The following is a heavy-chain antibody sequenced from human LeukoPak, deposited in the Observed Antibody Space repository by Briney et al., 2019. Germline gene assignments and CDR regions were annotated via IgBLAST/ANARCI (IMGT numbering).Heavy chain of an antibody. D-gene: IGHD5-18*01. CDR1: GGTFSGYA. J-gene: IGHJ3*02. CDR3: ARAPPGDTAKWIDAFDI. Sequence: SVKVSCKASGGTFSGYAISWVRQAPGQGLEWMGGIIPIFGTANYAQKFQGRVTITADESTSTAYMELSSLRSEDTAVYYCARAPPGDTAKWIDAFDIWGQGTMVTVSS. CDR2: IIPIFGTA. V-gene: IGHV1-69*13.